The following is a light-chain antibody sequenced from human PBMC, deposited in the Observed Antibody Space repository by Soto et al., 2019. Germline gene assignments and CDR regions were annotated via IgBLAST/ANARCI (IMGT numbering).Light chain of an antibody. V-gene: IGKV2-30*01. CDR2: KAS. CDR3: LQGKHWPYT. CDR1: QSLVYSDGSAY. J-gene: IGKJ2*01. Sequence: DVVMTQSPLSLSGTLGQPASISCRSTQSLVYSDGSAYLNWFHQRPGQSPRRLIYKASNRDSGVPDRVSGSGSGADFTPMTSRLETEDLRVYYCLQGKHWPYTFDQGTKLEIK.